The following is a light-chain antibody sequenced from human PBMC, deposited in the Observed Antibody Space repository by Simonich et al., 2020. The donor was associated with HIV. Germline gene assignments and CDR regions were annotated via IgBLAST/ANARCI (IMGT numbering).Light chain of an antibody. CDR2: GAS. V-gene: IGKV3-15*01. CDR1: QSVSSN. J-gene: IGKJ4*01. Sequence: DIVMTQSPATLSVSPGERATLSCRASQSVSSNLAWYQQKPGLAPRLLISGASTRATGIPARFSGSGSGTEFTLTISSMQSEDFAVYYCQQYNNWTTFGGGTKVEIK. CDR3: QQYNNWTT.